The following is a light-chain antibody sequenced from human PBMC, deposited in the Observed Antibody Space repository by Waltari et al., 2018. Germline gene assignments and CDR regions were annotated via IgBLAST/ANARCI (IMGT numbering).Light chain of an antibody. CDR1: ILGSKY. J-gene: IGLJ3*02. CDR3: QALGSNRWV. V-gene: IGLV3-1*01. CDR2: QDL. Sequence: SSELTQPPSVSVSPGQTASITCSGDILGSKYASWYQHKPGQSPLLVLYQDLNRPSGIPERFSGSKSGNTATLTISRTQAMDDADYYCQALGSNRWVFGGGTKLTVL.